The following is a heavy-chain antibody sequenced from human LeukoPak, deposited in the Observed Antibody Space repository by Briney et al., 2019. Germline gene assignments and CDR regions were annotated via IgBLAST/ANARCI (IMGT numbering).Heavy chain of an antibody. V-gene: IGHV3-21*01. J-gene: IGHJ4*02. D-gene: IGHD3-10*01. CDR2: ISSSSSYI. CDR3: ARMGSGSYYANYYFDY. CDR1: GFTFSSYA. Sequence: GGSLRLSCAASGFTFSSYAMHWVRQAPGKGLEWVSSISSSSSYIYYADSVKGRFTISRDNAKNSLYLQMNSLRAEDTAVYYCARMGSGSYYANYYFDYWGQGTLVTVSS.